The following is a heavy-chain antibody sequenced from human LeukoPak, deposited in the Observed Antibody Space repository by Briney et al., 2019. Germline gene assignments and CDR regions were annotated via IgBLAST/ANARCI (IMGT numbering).Heavy chain of an antibody. V-gene: IGHV1-69*13. D-gene: IGHD6-19*01. CDR3: ARGPAVAGIGYFDY. CDR1: GGTFSSYA. J-gene: IGHJ4*02. Sequence: SVKVSCKASGGTFSSYAISWVRQAPGQGLEWMGGIIPIFGTANYAQKFQGRVTITADESTSTAYMELSSLRSEDTAVYYYARGPAVAGIGYFDYWGQGTLVTVSS. CDR2: IIPIFGTA.